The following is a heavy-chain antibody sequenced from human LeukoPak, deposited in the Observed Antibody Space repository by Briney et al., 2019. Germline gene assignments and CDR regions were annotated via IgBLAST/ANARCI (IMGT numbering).Heavy chain of an antibody. D-gene: IGHD6-13*01. CDR3: VKWGVTETIGSIWYGPLDH. CDR2: IGGGDDIT. Sequence: GGSLRLSCTTSGFTFGKYIMTWVRQAPGNGLEWVSSIGGGDDITFYADSVKGRFRISRDDSKNTVFLQISSLRVEDTARYYCVKWGVTETIGSIWYGPLDHWGQGTQVTVSS. V-gene: IGHV3-23*01. CDR1: GFTFGKYI. J-gene: IGHJ4*02.